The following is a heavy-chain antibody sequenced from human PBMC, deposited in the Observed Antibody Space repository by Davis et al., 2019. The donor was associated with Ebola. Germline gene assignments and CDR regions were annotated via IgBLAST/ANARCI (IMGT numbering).Heavy chain of an antibody. CDR1: GGSFTGYY. V-gene: IGHV4-34*01. D-gene: IGHD6-19*01. Sequence: MPSETLSLTCAVSGGSFTGYYWSWISHPPGKGLDWIGEINHSGNTNYNPSLKSRVTISVDKSKNQFSLKLSSVTAADTAVYYCAGGGKRVRSSGWYGGGGYWGQGTLVTVSS. J-gene: IGHJ4*02. CDR2: INHSGNT. CDR3: AGGGKRVRSSGWYGGGGY.